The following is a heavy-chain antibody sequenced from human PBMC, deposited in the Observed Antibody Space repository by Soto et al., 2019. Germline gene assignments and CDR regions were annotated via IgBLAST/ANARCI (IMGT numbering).Heavy chain of an antibody. Sequence: QVQLVQSGAEVKKPGSSVKVSCKASGGTFSSYAISWVRQAPGQGLEWMGGIIPILGTANYAQKFQGRVTITADESTSTAYMELSSLRSEDTAVYYCARPRVPELIPEIDYYYYGMDVWGQGNTVTVSS. CDR1: GGTFSSYA. J-gene: IGHJ6*02. CDR3: ARPRVPELIPEIDYYYYGMDV. V-gene: IGHV1-69*01. D-gene: IGHD2-15*01. CDR2: IIPILGTA.